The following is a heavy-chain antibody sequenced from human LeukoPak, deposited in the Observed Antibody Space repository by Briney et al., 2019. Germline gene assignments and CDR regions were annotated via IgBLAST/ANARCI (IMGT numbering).Heavy chain of an antibody. CDR2: IKQDGNEK. Sequence: GGSLGLSCVASGFTFSNYWMSWVRQAPGKGLEWVANIKQDGNEKYYVDSVKGRFTISRDNAKNSLYLQMNSLRAEDTAVYYCVRDRRRADSWGQGTLVTVS. CDR3: VRDRRRADS. J-gene: IGHJ4*02. CDR1: GFTFSNYW. D-gene: IGHD1-14*01. V-gene: IGHV3-7*01.